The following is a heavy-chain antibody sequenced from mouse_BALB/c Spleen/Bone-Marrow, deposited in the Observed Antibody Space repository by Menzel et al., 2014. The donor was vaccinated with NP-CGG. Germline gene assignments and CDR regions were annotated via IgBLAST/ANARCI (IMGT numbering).Heavy chain of an antibody. J-gene: IGHJ2*01. V-gene: IGHV14-3*02. CDR3: ARDYGPFDY. Sequence: VQLQQSAAELVKPGASVKLSCTASGFNIKDIYMHWVKQRPEQGLEWIGRIDPANGDTKYDPKFQGEATITADTSSNTAYLQLSSLTSEDTAVYYCARDYGPFDYWGQGTTLTVSS. CDR2: IDPANGDT. D-gene: IGHD1-2*01. CDR1: GFNIKDIY.